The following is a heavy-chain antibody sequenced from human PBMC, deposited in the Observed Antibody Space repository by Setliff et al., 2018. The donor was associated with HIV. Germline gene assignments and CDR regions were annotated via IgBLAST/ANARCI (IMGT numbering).Heavy chain of an antibody. CDR3: ARARRAGSGPKYFQH. J-gene: IGHJ1*01. D-gene: IGHD2-15*01. Sequence: SETLSLTCAVYGGSFNGYYWSWIRQPPVKGLEWIGEINHSGSTNYNPSLKSRVTMSVDKSKNQFSLRLSSVTAADTAVYYCARARRAGSGPKYFQHWGQGTLVTVSS. V-gene: IGHV4-34*01. CDR1: GGSFNGYY. CDR2: INHSGST.